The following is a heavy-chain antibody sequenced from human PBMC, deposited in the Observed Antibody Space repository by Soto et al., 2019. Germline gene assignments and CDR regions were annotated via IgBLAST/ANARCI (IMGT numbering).Heavy chain of an antibody. J-gene: IGHJ3*02. Sequence: ASVKVSCEASGYTFTGYYMHWVRQAPGQGLEWMGRIIPILGIANYAQKFQGRVTITADKSTSTAYMELSSLRSEDTAVYYCARDTDYYDSSGFQGAFDIWGQGTMVTVSS. V-gene: IGHV1-69*04. CDR2: IIPILGIA. CDR3: ARDTDYYDSSGFQGAFDI. D-gene: IGHD3-22*01. CDR1: GYTFTGYY.